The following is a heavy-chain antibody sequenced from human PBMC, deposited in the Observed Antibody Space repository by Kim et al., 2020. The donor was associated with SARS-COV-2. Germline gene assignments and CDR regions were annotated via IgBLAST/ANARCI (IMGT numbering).Heavy chain of an antibody. D-gene: IGHD5-12*01. CDR2: IYYSGST. Sequence: SETLSLTCTVSGGSISSGGYYWSWIRQHPGKGLEWIGYIYYSGSTYYNPSLKSRVTISVDTSKNQFSLKLSSVTAADTAVYYCARISGGWLRLGWYFDFWGRGTLVTVSS. CDR3: ARISGGWLRLGWYFDF. V-gene: IGHV4-31*03. J-gene: IGHJ2*01. CDR1: GGSISSGGYY.